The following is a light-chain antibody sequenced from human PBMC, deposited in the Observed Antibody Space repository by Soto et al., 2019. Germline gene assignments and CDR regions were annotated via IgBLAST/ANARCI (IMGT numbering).Light chain of an antibody. J-gene: IGKJ1*01. CDR1: QNIYTW. Sequence: DIQMTQSPSTLSASVGDRVTITCRASQNIYTWLAWYQQKPGKAPNVLIFKASNLETGVPSRFSGNGSWTEFSLTISSLQPDDFATYYCQQYYYFRTFGQGTKVEIK. CDR2: KAS. V-gene: IGKV1-5*03. CDR3: QQYYYFRT.